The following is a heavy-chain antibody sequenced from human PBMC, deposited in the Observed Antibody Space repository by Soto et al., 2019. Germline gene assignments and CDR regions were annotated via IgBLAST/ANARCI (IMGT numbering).Heavy chain of an antibody. CDR3: ARDIVVVVAATRGYYYYMDV. D-gene: IGHD2-15*01. Sequence: ASVKVSCKASGYTFTSYAMHWVRQAPGQRLEWMGWINAGNGNTKYSQKFQGRVTITRDTSASTAYMELSSLRSEDTAVYYCARDIVVVVAATRGYYYYMDVWGKGTTVTVSS. CDR1: GYTFTSYA. CDR2: INAGNGNT. J-gene: IGHJ6*03. V-gene: IGHV1-3*01.